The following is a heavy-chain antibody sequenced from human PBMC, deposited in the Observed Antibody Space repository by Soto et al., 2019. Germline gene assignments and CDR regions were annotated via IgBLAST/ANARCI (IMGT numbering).Heavy chain of an antibody. J-gene: IGHJ4*02. Sequence: GGSLRLSCTASGFTFSSYGMGWVRQAPGKGLQWVSTIRGDGGQTHYTDSVKGRFPISRDNSKNTVYLQMDSLRAEDTAMYFCARDVGLDSDDFFAYWGQGTQVTVSS. CDR2: IRGDGGQT. D-gene: IGHD3-9*01. V-gene: IGHV3-23*01. CDR1: GFTFSSYG. CDR3: ARDVGLDSDDFFAY.